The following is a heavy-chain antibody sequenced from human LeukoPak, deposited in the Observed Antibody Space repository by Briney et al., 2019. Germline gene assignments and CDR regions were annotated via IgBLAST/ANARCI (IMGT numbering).Heavy chain of an antibody. V-gene: IGHV3-48*02. CDR2: ISSSSSTI. CDR3: ARDTPLGYYDSSGYFDY. J-gene: IGHJ4*02. CDR1: GFTFSSYS. D-gene: IGHD3-22*01. Sequence: PGGSLRLSCAASGFTFSSYSMNWVRQAPGKGLEWVSYISSSSSTIYYADSVKGRFTISRDNVKNSLYLQMNSLRDEDTAVYYCARDTPLGYYDSSGYFDYWGQGTLVTVSS.